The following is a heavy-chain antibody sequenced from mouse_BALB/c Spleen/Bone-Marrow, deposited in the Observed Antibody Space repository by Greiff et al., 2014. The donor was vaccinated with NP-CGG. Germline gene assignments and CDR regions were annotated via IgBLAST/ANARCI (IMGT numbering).Heavy chain of an antibody. Sequence: EVKLQESGAELMRSGASVKLSCTASGFNIKDYYMHWVKQRPEQGLEWIGWIDPENGDTEYAPKFQGKATMTADTSSNTAYLQLSSLTSEDTAVYYCNVWDGNYFFDYWGQGTTLTVSS. D-gene: IGHD2-1*01. J-gene: IGHJ2*01. V-gene: IGHV14-4*02. CDR2: IDPENGDT. CDR3: NVWDGNYFFDY. CDR1: GFNIKDYY.